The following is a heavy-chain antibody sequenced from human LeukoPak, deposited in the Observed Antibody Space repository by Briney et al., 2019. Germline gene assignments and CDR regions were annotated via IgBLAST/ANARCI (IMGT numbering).Heavy chain of an antibody. Sequence: AGGSLRLSCAASGITFNSYTMNWVRQAPGKGLEWVSSISSSSSYIYYADSVKGRFTISRDNAKNSLYLQMNSLRAEDTAVYYCARRDGYIGSYFDYWGQGTLVTVSS. D-gene: IGHD5-24*01. V-gene: IGHV3-21*01. CDR2: ISSSSSYI. J-gene: IGHJ4*02. CDR1: GITFNSYT. CDR3: ARRDGYIGSYFDY.